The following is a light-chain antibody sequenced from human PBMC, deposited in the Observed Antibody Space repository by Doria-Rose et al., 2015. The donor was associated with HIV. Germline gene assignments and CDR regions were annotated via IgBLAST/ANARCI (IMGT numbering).Light chain of an antibody. CDR3: HQYGTSWT. Sequence: EIVLTQSPGTLSLSPGERATLSRRASQSFSSTYLAWYQQKPGQAPSLLIYDGSTRATGIPDRFSASGSGTDFTLTINRLKPEDFALYYCHQYGTSWTFGQGTKVEI. V-gene: IGKV3-20*01. J-gene: IGKJ1*01. CDR2: DGS. CDR1: QSFSSTY.